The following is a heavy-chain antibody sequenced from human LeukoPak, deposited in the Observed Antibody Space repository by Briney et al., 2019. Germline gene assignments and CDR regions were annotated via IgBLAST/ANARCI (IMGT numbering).Heavy chain of an antibody. J-gene: IGHJ6*04. CDR1: GFSLSSYG. D-gene: IGHD5-24*01. CDR3: ASPDGYTFSWYAMDV. Sequence: GGSLRLSCAASGFSLSSYGMHWVRQAPGKGLEGVAILWYDGRTQHYADSVKGRFTISRDNAKNTLYLQMNSLTAEGTAVYYCASPDGYTFSWYAMDVWGKGTTVAVSS. V-gene: IGHV3-33*01. CDR2: LWYDGRTQ.